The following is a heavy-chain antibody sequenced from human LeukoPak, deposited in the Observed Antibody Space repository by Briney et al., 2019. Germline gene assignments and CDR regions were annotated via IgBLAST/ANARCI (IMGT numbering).Heavy chain of an antibody. D-gene: IGHD2-15*01. J-gene: IGHJ6*03. V-gene: IGHV1-69*06. CDR1: GGTFSSYA. CDR2: IIPIFGTA. CDR3: ARGHPGSPYYYMDV. Sequence: ASVKVSCKASGGTFSSYAISWVRQAPGQGLEWMGGIIPIFGTANYAQKFQGRVTITADKSTSTAYMELSSLRSEDTAVYYCARGHPGSPYYYMDVWGKGTTVTVSS.